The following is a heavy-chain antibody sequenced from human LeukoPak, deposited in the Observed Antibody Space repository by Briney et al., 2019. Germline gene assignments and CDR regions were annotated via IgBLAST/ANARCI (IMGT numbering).Heavy chain of an antibody. D-gene: IGHD4-17*01. CDR1: GFTFSSYW. V-gene: IGHV3-74*01. J-gene: IGHJ5*02. CDR3: ARDLFAYDYGDSFDP. CDR2: INSDGSST. Sequence: GGSLRLSCAASGFTFSSYWMHWVRQAPGKGLVWVSRINSDGSSTSYADSVKGRFTISRDNAKNTLYLQMNSLRAEDTAVYYCARDLFAYDYGDSFDPWGQGTLVTVSS.